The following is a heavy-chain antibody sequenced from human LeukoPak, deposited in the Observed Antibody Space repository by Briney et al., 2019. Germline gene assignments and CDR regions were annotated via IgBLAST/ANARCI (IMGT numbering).Heavy chain of an antibody. D-gene: IGHD2-2*01. Sequence: PSETLSLTCTVSGGSISSYYWSWIRQPPGKGLEWIGCIYYSGSTSYNPSLKSRVTISVDTSKNQFSLKLSSVTAADTAVYYCARLGYCSSTSCYLDYWGQGTLVTVSS. CDR2: IYYSGST. CDR3: ARLGYCSSTSCYLDY. CDR1: GGSISSYY. J-gene: IGHJ4*02. V-gene: IGHV4-59*01.